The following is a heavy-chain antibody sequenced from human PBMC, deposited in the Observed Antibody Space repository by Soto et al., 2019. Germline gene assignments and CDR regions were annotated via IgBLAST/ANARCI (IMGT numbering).Heavy chain of an antibody. CDR3: ARDQELGDAFDI. CDR2: IYYSGST. J-gene: IGHJ3*02. D-gene: IGHD1-26*01. V-gene: IGHV4-39*07. Sequence: PXXTLSLPFTVSGGSISSSSYSWGLIRQPPGKGLEWIGSIYYSGSTYYNPSLKSRVTISVDTSKNQFSLKLSSVTAADTAVYYCARDQELGDAFDIWGQGTMVTVSS. CDR1: GGSISSSSYS.